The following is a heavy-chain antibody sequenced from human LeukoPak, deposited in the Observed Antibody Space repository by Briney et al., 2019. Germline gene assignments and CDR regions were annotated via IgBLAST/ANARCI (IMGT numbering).Heavy chain of an antibody. CDR2: IYSGSST. J-gene: IGHJ4*02. Sequence: QPGGSLRLSCAASGLTVSSTYMSWVRQTPGKGLEWVSVIYSGSSTYYADSVKGRFTISRDNSKNTLYLQMNRLRAEDTAVYYCARDLLEWYFDYWGQGNLGTVSS. CDR3: ARDLLEWYFDY. CDR1: GLTVSSTY. V-gene: IGHV3-66*01. D-gene: IGHD3-3*01.